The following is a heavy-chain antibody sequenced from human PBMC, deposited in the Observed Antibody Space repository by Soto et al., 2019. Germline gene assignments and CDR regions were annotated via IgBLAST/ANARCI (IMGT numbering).Heavy chain of an antibody. D-gene: IGHD3-22*01. Sequence: PSETLSLTCTVSGGSISSRSYYWGWLRHTPGKGLEWIVSIYYSGSTYYNPSSISIVTISVDTSKYQFSRKLSSVTAADTAFYYCDRGDDSSGSGWFDPWGQGTLVTVSS. CDR3: DRGDDSSGSGWFDP. CDR1: GGSISSRSYY. CDR2: IYYSGST. V-gene: IGHV4-39*01. J-gene: IGHJ5*02.